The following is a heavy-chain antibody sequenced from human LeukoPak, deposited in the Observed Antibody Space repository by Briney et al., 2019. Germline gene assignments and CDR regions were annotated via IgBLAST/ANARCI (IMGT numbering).Heavy chain of an antibody. Sequence: TGGSLRLSCAASGFTVSSNYMSWVRQAPGKGLEWVAFIRYDGSNKYYADSVKGRFTISRDNSKNTLYLQMNSLRAEDTAVYYCAKGVVGASYHAFDIWGQGTMVTVSS. CDR2: IRYDGSNK. V-gene: IGHV3-30*02. J-gene: IGHJ3*02. D-gene: IGHD1-26*01. CDR3: AKGVVGASYHAFDI. CDR1: GFTVSSNY.